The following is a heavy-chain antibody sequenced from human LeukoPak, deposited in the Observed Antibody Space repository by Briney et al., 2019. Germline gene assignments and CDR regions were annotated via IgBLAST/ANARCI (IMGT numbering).Heavy chain of an antibody. CDR2: INHSGST. J-gene: IGHJ4*02. D-gene: IGHD1-1*01. Sequence: SETLSLTCAVYGGSFSGCYWSWIRQPPGKGLEWIGEINHSGSTNYNPSLKSRVTISVDTSKNQFSLKLSSVTAADTAVYYCATWKLALDYWGQGTLVTVSS. CDR3: ATWKLALDY. CDR1: GGSFSGCY. V-gene: IGHV4-34*01.